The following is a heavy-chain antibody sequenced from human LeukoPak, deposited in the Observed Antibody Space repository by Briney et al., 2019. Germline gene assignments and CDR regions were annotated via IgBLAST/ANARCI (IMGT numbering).Heavy chain of an antibody. Sequence: ASVKVSCKASGYTFTDYYVHWVRQAPGQGLEWMGIINPSGGSTSYAQKFQGRVTMTRDTSTSTVYMELSSLRSEDTAVYYCARDSRPSYDSSGYYYFDYWGQGTLVTVSS. CDR1: GYTFTDYY. D-gene: IGHD3-22*01. V-gene: IGHV1-46*01. J-gene: IGHJ4*02. CDR2: INPSGGST. CDR3: ARDSRPSYDSSGYYYFDY.